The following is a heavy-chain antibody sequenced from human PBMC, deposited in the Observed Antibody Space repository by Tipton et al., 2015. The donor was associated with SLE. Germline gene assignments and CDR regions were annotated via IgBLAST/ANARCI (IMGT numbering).Heavy chain of an antibody. Sequence: TLSLTCTVSGGSISGQYWSWIRQPPGKGLEWIGYIFVSGTTNYNPSLQSRVTISVDTSKNQFSLNLRSVTAADTAVYYCARNTGWYKTDYWGQGTLVTVSS. V-gene: IGHV4-59*11. J-gene: IGHJ4*02. CDR1: GGSISGQY. CDR2: IFVSGTT. D-gene: IGHD6-19*01. CDR3: ARNTGWYKTDY.